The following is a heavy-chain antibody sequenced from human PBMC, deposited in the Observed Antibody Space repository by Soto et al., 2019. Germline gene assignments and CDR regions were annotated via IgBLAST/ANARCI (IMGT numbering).Heavy chain of an antibody. CDR1: GGSISDSSYY. CDR2: IYYSGKT. J-gene: IGHJ5*02. V-gene: IGHV4-39*01. D-gene: IGHD6-13*01. Sequence: SETLSLTCTVSGGSISDSSYYWGWIRQPPGKGLEWIANIYYSGKTYHNPSLKSRVTISIDTSKNQFSLKLSSVTAADTAVYYCVRSLIIAGAGGWFDPWGQGTLVTVSS. CDR3: VRSLIIAGAGGWFDP.